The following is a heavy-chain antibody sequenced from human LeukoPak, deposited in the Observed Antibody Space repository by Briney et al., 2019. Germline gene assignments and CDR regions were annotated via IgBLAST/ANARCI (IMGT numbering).Heavy chain of an antibody. CDR3: ARDRLAAAGTKPTNRGRNWFDP. J-gene: IGHJ5*02. Sequence: GGSLRLSCSASGFTFSRYAMHWVRQAPGKGLEYVSAISSNGGSTYYADSVKGRFTISRDNSKNTLYLQMSSLRSDDTAVYYCARDRLAAAGTKPTNRGRNWFDPWGQGTLVTVSS. CDR2: ISSNGGST. D-gene: IGHD6-13*01. V-gene: IGHV3-64D*06. CDR1: GFTFSRYA.